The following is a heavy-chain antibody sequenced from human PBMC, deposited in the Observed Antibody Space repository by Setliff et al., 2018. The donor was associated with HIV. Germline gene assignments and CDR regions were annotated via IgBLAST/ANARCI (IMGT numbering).Heavy chain of an antibody. CDR3: ARYTSKVDWFDP. CDR1: VGSFSGYY. Sequence: PSETLSLTCAVYVGSFSGYYWSWIRQPPGKGLEWIGEISHGGRTNYNPSLKSRVTLSVDTSKNQFSLKLSSVTAADTAVYYCARYTSKVDWFDPWGQGTLVTVSS. J-gene: IGHJ5*02. D-gene: IGHD2-2*02. CDR2: ISHGGRT. V-gene: IGHV4-34*01.